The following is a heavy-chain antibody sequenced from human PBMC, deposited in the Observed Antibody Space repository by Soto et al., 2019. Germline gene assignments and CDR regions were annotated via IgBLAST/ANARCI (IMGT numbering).Heavy chain of an antibody. V-gene: IGHV1-8*01. J-gene: IGHJ3*02. D-gene: IGHD3-22*01. CDR3: VSGQHHYDLSFDM. CDR1: GNTFAGYD. CDR2: MNPNSGNT. Sequence: GDSMQVSCTASGNTFAGYDINWVRQATGQGLEWMGWMNPNSGNTGYAQKFQGRVTMTRNTSISTAYMELSSLRSEDTAVYYWVSGQHHYDLSFDMSGPGTTLTV.